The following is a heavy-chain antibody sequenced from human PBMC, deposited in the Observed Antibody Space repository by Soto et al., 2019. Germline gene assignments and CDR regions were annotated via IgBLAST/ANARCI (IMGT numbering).Heavy chain of an antibody. CDR1: GFTFSSYS. V-gene: IGHV3-21*01. CDR2: ISSSSSYI. CDR3: ARDPTRRPNWNGNLFDP. J-gene: IGHJ5*02. D-gene: IGHD1-1*01. Sequence: EVQLVESGGGLVKPGGSLRLSCAASGFTFSSYSMNWVRQAPGKGLEWVSSISSSSSYIYYADSVKGRFTISKDNAKNTLYLQMNSLRAEDTAVYYCARDPTRRPNWNGNLFDPWGQGTLVTVSS.